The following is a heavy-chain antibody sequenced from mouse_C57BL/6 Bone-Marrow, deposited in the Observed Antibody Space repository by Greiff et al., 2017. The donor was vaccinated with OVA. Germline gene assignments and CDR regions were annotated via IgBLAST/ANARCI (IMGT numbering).Heavy chain of an antibody. Sequence: EVKLMESGGGLVQSGRSLRLSCATSGFTFSDFYMEWVRQAPGKGLEWIAASRNKANDYTTEYSASVKGRFIVSRDTSQSILYLQMNALRAEDTAIYYCARDPYYGSSGWYFDVWGTGTTVTVSS. CDR2: SRNKANDYTT. V-gene: IGHV7-1*01. J-gene: IGHJ1*03. D-gene: IGHD1-1*01. CDR3: ARDPYYGSSGWYFDV. CDR1: GFTFSDFY.